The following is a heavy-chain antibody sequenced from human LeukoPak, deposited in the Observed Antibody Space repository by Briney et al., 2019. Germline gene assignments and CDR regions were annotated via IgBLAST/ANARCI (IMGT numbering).Heavy chain of an antibody. D-gene: IGHD1-26*01. Sequence: GGSLRLSCAASGFTVSSNYMSWVRQAPGKGLEWVSVIYSGGSTYYADSVKGRFTISRDNSKNTLYLQMNSLRAEDTAVYYCAKDHSFRCPDYWGQGTLVTVSS. V-gene: IGHV3-66*02. CDR2: IYSGGST. CDR3: AKDHSFRCPDY. J-gene: IGHJ4*02. CDR1: GFTVSSNY.